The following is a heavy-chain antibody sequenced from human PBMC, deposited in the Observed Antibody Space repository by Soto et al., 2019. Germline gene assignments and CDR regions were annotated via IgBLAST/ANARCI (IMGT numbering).Heavy chain of an antibody. CDR1: GFTFDDYA. CDR3: ANLEYSSSDDAFDI. J-gene: IGHJ3*02. Sequence: HPGGSLRLSCAASGFTFDDYAMHWVRQAPGKGLEWVSGISWNSGSIGYADSVKGRFTISRDNAKNSLYLQMNSLRAEDTALYYCANLEYSSSDDAFDIWGQGTMVTVSS. V-gene: IGHV3-9*01. D-gene: IGHD6-6*01. CDR2: ISWNSGSI.